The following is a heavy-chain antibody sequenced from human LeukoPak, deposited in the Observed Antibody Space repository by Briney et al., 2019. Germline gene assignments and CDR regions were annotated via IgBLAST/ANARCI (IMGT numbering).Heavy chain of an antibody. D-gene: IGHD3-10*01. Sequence: GGSLRLSCAASGFTLSSDWMTWVRQAPGKGLEWVATIKPGGSEKYYLDSLKGRFTISRDNARNLLYLQMNSLTVEDTAVYYCTIDRSWNFPHWGQGTLVIVSS. CDR3: TIDRSWNFPH. J-gene: IGHJ1*01. CDR2: IKPGGSEK. CDR1: GFTLSSDW. V-gene: IGHV3-7*01.